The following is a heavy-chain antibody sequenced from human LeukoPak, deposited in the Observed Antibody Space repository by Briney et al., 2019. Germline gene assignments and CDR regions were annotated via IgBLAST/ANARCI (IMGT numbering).Heavy chain of an antibody. CDR3: ARDRLGAVDCYGMDV. D-gene: IGHD6-19*01. J-gene: IGHJ6*02. V-gene: IGHV3-30-3*01. CDR2: ISYDGSNK. Sequence: GGSLRLSCAASGFTFSSYAMHWVRQAPGKGLEWVAVISYDGSNKYYADSVKGRFTISRDNSKNTLYLQMNSLRAEDTAVYYCARDRLGAVDCYGMDVWGQGTTVTVSS. CDR1: GFTFSSYA.